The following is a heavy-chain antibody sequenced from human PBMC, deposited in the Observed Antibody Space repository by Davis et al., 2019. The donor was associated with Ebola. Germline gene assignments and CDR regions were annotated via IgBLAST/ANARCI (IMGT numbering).Heavy chain of an antibody. CDR2: IYYSGST. J-gene: IGHJ6*02. CDR1: GGSISSSSYY. D-gene: IGHD6-19*01. CDR3: ARGLAVAHCYGMDV. Sequence: MPSETLSLTCTVSGGSISSSSYYWGWIRQPPGKGLEWIGSIYYSGSTYYNPSLKSRVTISVDTSKNQFSLKLSSVTAADTAVYYCARGLAVAHCYGMDVWGQGTTVTVSS. V-gene: IGHV4-39*01.